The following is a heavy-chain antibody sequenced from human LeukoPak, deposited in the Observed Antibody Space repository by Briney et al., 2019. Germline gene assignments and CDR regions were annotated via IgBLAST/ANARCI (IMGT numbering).Heavy chain of an antibody. Sequence: ASVKFSCKASGYTFTSYAMHWVRQAPGQRLEWMGWINAGNGNTKYSQKFQGRVTITRDTSASTAYMALSSLRSEDTAVYYCARDQSSWDPSFDYWGQGTLVTVSS. CDR1: GYTFTSYA. D-gene: IGHD6-13*01. CDR2: INAGNGNT. J-gene: IGHJ4*02. CDR3: ARDQSSWDPSFDY. V-gene: IGHV1-3*01.